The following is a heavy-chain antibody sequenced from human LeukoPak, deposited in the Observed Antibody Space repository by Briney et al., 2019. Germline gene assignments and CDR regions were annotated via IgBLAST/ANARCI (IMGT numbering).Heavy chain of an antibody. D-gene: IGHD3-10*01. Sequence: SETLSLTCTVSGGSIRSGDYYWSWIRQPPGKGLEWIGYISYTGTTYYNPSLKSRVTISEDASKNLFSLKLNSVTAADTAVYYCARLGSAPLDYWGQGTLVTVSS. CDR2: ISYTGTT. V-gene: IGHV4-30-4*08. J-gene: IGHJ4*02. CDR1: GGSIRSGDYY. CDR3: ARLGSAPLDY.